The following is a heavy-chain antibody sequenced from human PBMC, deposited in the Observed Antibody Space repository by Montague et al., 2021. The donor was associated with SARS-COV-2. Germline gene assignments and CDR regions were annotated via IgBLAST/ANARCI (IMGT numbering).Heavy chain of an antibody. Sequence: SLRLSCAASGFTFSSYAMSWVRQAPGKGLEWFSAISGSGGSTYYADSVKGRFTISRDNSKNTLYLQMNSLRAEDTAVYYCAKDIAVLGELSYYYGMDVWGQGTTVTVSS. V-gene: IGHV3-23*01. CDR1: GFTFSSYA. J-gene: IGHJ6*02. CDR3: AKDIAVLGELSYYYGMDV. CDR2: ISGSGGST. D-gene: IGHD3-10*01.